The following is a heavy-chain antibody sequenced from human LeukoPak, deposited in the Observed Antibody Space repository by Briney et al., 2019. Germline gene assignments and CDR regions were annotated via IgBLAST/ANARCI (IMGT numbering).Heavy chain of an antibody. D-gene: IGHD1-1*01. J-gene: IGHJ4*02. CDR2: ISGSGGST. Sequence: GGSLRLSCAASGFTFSSYAMSWVRQAPGKGLEWVSAISGSGGSTYYADSVKGRFTISRDNSNNALYLQMNSLRAEDTAVYYCARGGNWNGGNYFDYWGQGTLVTVSS. V-gene: IGHV3-23*01. CDR3: ARGGNWNGGNYFDY. CDR1: GFTFSSYA.